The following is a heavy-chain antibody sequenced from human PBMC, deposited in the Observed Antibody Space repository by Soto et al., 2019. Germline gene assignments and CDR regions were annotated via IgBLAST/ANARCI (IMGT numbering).Heavy chain of an antibody. Sequence: QVQLQQWGAGLLKPSETLSLTCAVYGGSFSGCYWSWIRQPPVKGLEWIGEINHSGSTNYNPSLTSRVTISVDTSKNQFSLKLSSVTAADTAVYYCALMGYCSSTSCYVDYWGQGTLVTVSS. CDR3: ALMGYCSSTSCYVDY. J-gene: IGHJ4*02. CDR1: GGSFSGCY. CDR2: INHSGST. V-gene: IGHV4-34*01. D-gene: IGHD2-2*01.